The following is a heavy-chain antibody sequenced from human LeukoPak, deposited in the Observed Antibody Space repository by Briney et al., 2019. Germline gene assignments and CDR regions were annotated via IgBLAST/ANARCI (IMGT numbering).Heavy chain of an antibody. CDR3: AKDRKQGATYLDY. J-gene: IGHJ4*02. V-gene: IGHV3-9*01. CDR1: GFTFDDYA. Sequence: GGSLRLSCAASGFTFDDYAMPWVRQAPGKGLEWVSGISWNSGSIGYADSVKGRFTISRDNAKNSLYLQMNSLRAEDTALYYCAKDRKQGATYLDYWGQGTPVTVSS. D-gene: IGHD1-26*01. CDR2: ISWNSGSI.